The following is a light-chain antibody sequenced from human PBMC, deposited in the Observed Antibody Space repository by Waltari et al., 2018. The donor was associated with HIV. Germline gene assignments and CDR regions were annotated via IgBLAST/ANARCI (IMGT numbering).Light chain of an antibody. CDR3: ATWDDSLNAYVV. J-gene: IGLJ2*01. V-gene: IGLV1-44*01. CDR1: SSNIGSNT. CDR2: SNN. Sequence: QSVVTQPPSASGTPGQRVTIPCSGRSSNIGSNTVNWYQQLPGTAPKLLIYSNNQRPSGFPDRFSGSKSGTSASLAISGLQSEDEADYYCATWDDSLNAYVVFGGGTKLTVL.